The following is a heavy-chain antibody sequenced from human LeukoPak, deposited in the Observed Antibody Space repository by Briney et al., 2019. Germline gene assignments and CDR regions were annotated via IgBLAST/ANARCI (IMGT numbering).Heavy chain of an antibody. D-gene: IGHD3/OR15-3a*01. Sequence: PGGSLRLSCAASGFTVSSNFMSWVRQAPGKGLEWVSVNYSGGSTYYADSVKGRFTISRDNSRNTLYLQMNSLRAEDTAVYFCARGSFGLFRSDFDCWGQGTVVTVSS. V-gene: IGHV3-53*01. CDR1: GFTVSSNF. CDR2: NYSGGST. J-gene: IGHJ4*02. CDR3: ARGSFGLFRSDFDC.